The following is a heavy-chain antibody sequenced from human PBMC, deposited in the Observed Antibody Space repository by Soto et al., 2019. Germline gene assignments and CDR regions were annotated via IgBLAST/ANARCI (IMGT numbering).Heavy chain of an antibody. D-gene: IGHD6-19*01. CDR2: ISGYNGNT. CDR1: GYTFSNYG. V-gene: IGHV1-18*01. CDR3: SRFIMVGGWFDPNYYRGMDV. Sequence: QVQLVQSGAEVKKPGASVTVSCKTSGYTFSNYGITWVRQAPGQGLEWMGWISGYNGNTNYAQTVQSRVTMTTDTSTGTVYMELRSLKSDDTAIYYCSRFIMVGGWFDPNYYRGMDVWGQGTTVTVSS. J-gene: IGHJ6*02.